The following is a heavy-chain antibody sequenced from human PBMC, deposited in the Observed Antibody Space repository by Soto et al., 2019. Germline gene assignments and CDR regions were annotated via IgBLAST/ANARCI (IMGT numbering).Heavy chain of an antibody. CDR2: IYYSGST. CDR1: GGSFSPNY. V-gene: IGHV4-39*01. CDR3: ARHTPAISISDH. Sequence: SETLSLTCTVSGGSFSPNYWGWIRQPPGKGLEWIGSIYYSGSTYYNPSLKSRVTISVDTSKNQFSLKLSSVTAADTAVYYCARHTPAISISDHWGQGTLVTVSS. J-gene: IGHJ4*02. D-gene: IGHD2-15*01.